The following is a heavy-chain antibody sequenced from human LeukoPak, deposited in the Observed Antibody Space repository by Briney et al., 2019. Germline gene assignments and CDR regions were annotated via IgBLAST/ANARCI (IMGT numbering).Heavy chain of an antibody. CDR3: TRDIFGARDS. CDR1: GYTFSTYW. Sequence: GGSLRLSCASSGYTFSTYWMHWVRQGPGKGLVWVSRINEDGSSTSYAESVRGRFTISRDNAKNTLYLQMNSLRAEDTAVYYCTRDIFGARDSWGQGTLVTVSS. CDR2: INEDGSST. D-gene: IGHD3-10*01. V-gene: IGHV3-74*01. J-gene: IGHJ4*02.